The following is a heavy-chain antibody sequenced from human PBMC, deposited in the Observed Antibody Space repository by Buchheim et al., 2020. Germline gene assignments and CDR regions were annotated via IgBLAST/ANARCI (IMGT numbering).Heavy chain of an antibody. CDR3: AREGLGYLYFGY. D-gene: IGHD3-22*01. Sequence: QVQLVESGGGVVQPGRSLRLSCAASGFTFSSYAMHWVRQAPGKGLEWVAVISYDGSNKYYADSVKGRFTISRDNSKNTLYLQMNSLRAEDTAVYYCAREGLGYLYFGYWGQRTL. V-gene: IGHV3-30-3*01. CDR2: ISYDGSNK. CDR1: GFTFSSYA. J-gene: IGHJ4*02.